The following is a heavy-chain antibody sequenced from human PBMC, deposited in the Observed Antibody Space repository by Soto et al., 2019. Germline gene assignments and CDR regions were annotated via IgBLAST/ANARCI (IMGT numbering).Heavy chain of an antibody. D-gene: IGHD1-7*01. CDR2: IYPGDSDT. CDR3: AIHNGTTTGMDV. J-gene: IGHJ6*02. Sequence: GASLQISCQVSGYSFTTYWIAWVRQMPGKGLEWMGIIYPGDSDTRYSPSFQGQVTMSADKSISTAYLQWSSLKASDTAIYYCAIHNGTTTGMDVWGQGTTVTVSS. V-gene: IGHV5-51*01. CDR1: GYSFTTYW.